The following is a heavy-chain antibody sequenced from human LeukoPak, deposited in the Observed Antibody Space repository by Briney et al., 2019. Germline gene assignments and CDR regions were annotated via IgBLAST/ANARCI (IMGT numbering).Heavy chain of an antibody. V-gene: IGHV3-7*01. CDR2: IKQDGSEK. CDR1: GFTFSSYW. Sequence: PGGSLRLSCAASGFTFSSYWMSWVRQAPGKGLEWVANIKQDGSEKYYVDSVKGRFTISRDNAKNSLYLQMNSLRAEDMAVYYCATSFPAYNWNFFDYWGQGTLVTVSS. D-gene: IGHD1-7*01. CDR3: ATSFPAYNWNFFDY. J-gene: IGHJ4*02.